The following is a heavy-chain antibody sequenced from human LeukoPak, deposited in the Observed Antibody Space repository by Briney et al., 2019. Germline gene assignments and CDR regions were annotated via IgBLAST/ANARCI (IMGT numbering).Heavy chain of an antibody. CDR1: GFTFDDYA. V-gene: IGHV3-9*01. Sequence: GGSLRLSCAASGFTFDDYAMLWVRQAPGKGLEWVSGISWNSGSIGYADSVKGRFTISRDNAKNSLYLQMNSLRAEDTALYYCAKGKNWNYEEVVDYWGQGTLVTVSS. J-gene: IGHJ4*02. D-gene: IGHD1-7*01. CDR3: AKGKNWNYEEVVDY. CDR2: ISWNSGSI.